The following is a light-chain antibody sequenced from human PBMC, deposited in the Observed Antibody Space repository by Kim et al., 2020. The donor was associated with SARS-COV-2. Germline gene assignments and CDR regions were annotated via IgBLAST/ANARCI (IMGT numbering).Light chain of an antibody. CDR1: SLRNYD. J-gene: IGLJ2*01. CDR3: NSRDSNDNVV. Sequence: VALEQTVRTTCEGDSLRNYDATWYQQKPGQAPILVIYGKNNRPSGIPDRFSGSSSGNTASLTITGTQAGDEADYYCNSRDSNDNVVFGGGTQLTVL. CDR2: GKN. V-gene: IGLV3-19*01.